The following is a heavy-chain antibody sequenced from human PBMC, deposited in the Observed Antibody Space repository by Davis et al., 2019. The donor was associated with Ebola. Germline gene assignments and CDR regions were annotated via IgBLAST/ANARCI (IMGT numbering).Heavy chain of an antibody. CDR3: ARGKGAAGSNWFDP. CDR2: IRSKANSYAT. D-gene: IGHD6-13*01. CDR1: GFTFSSYW. V-gene: IGHV3-73*01. Sequence: GGSLRLSCAASGFTFSSYWMSWVRQASGKGLEWVGRIRSKANSYATAYAASVKGRFTISRDDSKNTAYLQMNSLKTEDTAVYYCARGKGAAGSNWFDPWGQGTLVTVSS. J-gene: IGHJ5*02.